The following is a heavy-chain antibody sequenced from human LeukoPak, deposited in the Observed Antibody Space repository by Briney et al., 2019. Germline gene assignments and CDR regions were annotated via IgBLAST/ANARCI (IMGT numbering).Heavy chain of an antibody. V-gene: IGHV4-59*01. J-gene: IGHJ2*01. Sequence: SETLSFTCTVSGGSISSYYWSWIRQPPGKGLEWIGYIYYSGSTNYNPSLKSRVTISVDTSKNQSSLKLSSVTAADTAVYYCARADYYDSSITQGYFDLWGRGTLVTVSS. CDR3: ARADYYDSSITQGYFDL. D-gene: IGHD3-22*01. CDR1: GGSISSYY. CDR2: IYYSGST.